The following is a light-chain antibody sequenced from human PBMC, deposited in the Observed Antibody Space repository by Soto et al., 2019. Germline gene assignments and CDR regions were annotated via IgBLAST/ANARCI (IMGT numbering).Light chain of an antibody. J-gene: IGKJ1*01. V-gene: IGKV3-15*01. CDR2: GAS. CDR1: QSVSSN. CDR3: QQYNNWPPWT. Sequence: EIVFSESPGTLSLSPGEGARLSCRASQSVSSNLAWYQQKPGQAPRLLIYGASTRATGIPARFSGSGSGTEFTLTISSLQSEDFAVYYCQQYNNWPPWTFGQGTKVDIK.